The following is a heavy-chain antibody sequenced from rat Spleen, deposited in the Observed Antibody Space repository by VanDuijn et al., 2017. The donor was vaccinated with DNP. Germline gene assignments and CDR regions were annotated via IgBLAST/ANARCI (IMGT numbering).Heavy chain of an antibody. Sequence: EVQLVESGGGLVQPGGSLKLSCAASGFIFSDYNMAWVRQAPKKGLEWVACISYEGSRTYYGDSVKGRFTISRDNAKSTLYLQMDSLRSEDTATYYCTSGLYWGQGVMVTVSS. V-gene: IGHV5-22*01. J-gene: IGHJ2*01. CDR2: ISYEGSRT. CDR3: TSGLY. D-gene: IGHD1-7*01. CDR1: GFIFSDYN.